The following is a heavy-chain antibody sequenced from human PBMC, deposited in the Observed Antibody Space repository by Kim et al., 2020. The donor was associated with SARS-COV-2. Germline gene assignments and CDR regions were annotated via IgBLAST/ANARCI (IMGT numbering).Heavy chain of an antibody. V-gene: IGHV3-21*01. J-gene: IGHJ6*01. D-gene: IGHD2-15*01. CDR2: ISSSSSYI. Sequence: FTFSSCSMNWVRQAPGKVLEWVSSISSSSSYIYYADSVKGRFTISRDNAKNSLYLQMNSLRAEDTAVYYCARSEYCSGGSCYYYYYGMDV. CDR1: FTFSSCS. CDR3: ARSEYCSGGSCYYYYYGMDV.